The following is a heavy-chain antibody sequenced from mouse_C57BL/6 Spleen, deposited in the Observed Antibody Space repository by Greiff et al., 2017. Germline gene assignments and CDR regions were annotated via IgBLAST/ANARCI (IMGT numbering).Heavy chain of an antibody. CDR2: ISDGGSYT. CDR1: GFTFSSYA. D-gene: IGHD1-1*01. CDR3: ARSFYGSSVDY. V-gene: IGHV5-4*03. J-gene: IGHJ2*01. Sequence: EVKVVESGGGLVKPGGSLKLSCAASGFTFSSYAMSWVRQTPEKRLEWVATISDGGSYTYYPDNVKGRFTISRDNAKNNLYLQMSHLKSEDTAMYYCARSFYGSSVDYWGQGTTLTVSS.